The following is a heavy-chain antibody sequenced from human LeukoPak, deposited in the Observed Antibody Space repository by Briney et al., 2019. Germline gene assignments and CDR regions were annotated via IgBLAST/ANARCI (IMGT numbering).Heavy chain of an antibody. CDR3: ARDVGGADMDV. D-gene: IGHD3-10*01. J-gene: IGHJ6*03. CDR1: GGSFSGYY. Sequence: PSETLSLTCAVYGGSFSGYYWSWIRQPPGKGLEWIGRIYTSGSTNYNPSLKSRVTMSVDTSKNQFSLKLSSVTAADTAIYYCARDVGGADMDVWGKGTTVTVSS. V-gene: IGHV4-59*10. CDR2: IYTSGST.